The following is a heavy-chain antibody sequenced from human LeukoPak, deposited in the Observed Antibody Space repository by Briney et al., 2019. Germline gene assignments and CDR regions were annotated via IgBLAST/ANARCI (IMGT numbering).Heavy chain of an antibody. J-gene: IGHJ5*02. CDR2: ISSSGSTI. CDR1: GFTFSDYF. Sequence: GGFLRLSCAASGFTFSDYFMSWIRQAPGKGLEWVLYISSSGSTIYYADSVKGRFTISRDNAKNSLYLQMNNLRAEDTAVYYCARGGGISWSPNYNWFAPWGQGTLVTVSS. CDR3: ARGGGISWSPNYNWFAP. D-gene: IGHD6-13*01. V-gene: IGHV3-11*01.